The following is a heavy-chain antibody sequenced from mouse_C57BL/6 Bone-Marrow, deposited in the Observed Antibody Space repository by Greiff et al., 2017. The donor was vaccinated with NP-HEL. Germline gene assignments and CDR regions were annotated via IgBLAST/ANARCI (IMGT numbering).Heavy chain of an antibody. CDR3: ARRGIYYYGSYYFDY. V-gene: IGHV1-69*01. Sequence: VQLQQSGAELVMPGASVKLSCKASGYTFTSYWMHWVKQRPGQGLEWIGEIDPSDSYTNYNQKFKGKSTLTVDKSSSTAYMQLSSLTSEDSAVYYCARRGIYYYGSYYFDYWGQGTTLTVSS. J-gene: IGHJ2*01. CDR2: IDPSDSYT. D-gene: IGHD1-1*01. CDR1: GYTFTSYW.